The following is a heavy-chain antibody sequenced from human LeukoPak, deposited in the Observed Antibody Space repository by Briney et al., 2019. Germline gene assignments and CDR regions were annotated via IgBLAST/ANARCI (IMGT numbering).Heavy chain of an antibody. CDR1: GFTFSSYS. J-gene: IGHJ4*02. CDR2: ISSSSSYI. D-gene: IGHD6-13*01. CDR3: ARGPYSSSWYWGEYYFDY. V-gene: IGHV3-21*01. Sequence: GGSLRLSCAASGFTFSSYSMNWVRQAPGKGLEWVSSISSSSSYIYYADSVKGRFTISRDNAKNSLYLQMNSLRAEDTAVYYCARGPYSSSWYWGEYYFDYWGQGTLVTVSS.